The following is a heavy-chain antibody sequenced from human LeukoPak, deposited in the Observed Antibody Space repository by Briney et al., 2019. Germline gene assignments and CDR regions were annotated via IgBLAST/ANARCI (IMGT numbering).Heavy chain of an antibody. Sequence: SETLSLTCTVSGGSISSYYWSWIRQPPGKGLEWIGYIYYSGSTNYNPSLKSRVTISVDTSKNQFSPKLSSVTAADTAVYYCARDFSDSRWFDPWGQGTLVTVSS. V-gene: IGHV4-59*01. D-gene: IGHD3-22*01. CDR1: GGSISSYY. J-gene: IGHJ5*02. CDR2: IYYSGST. CDR3: ARDFSDSRWFDP.